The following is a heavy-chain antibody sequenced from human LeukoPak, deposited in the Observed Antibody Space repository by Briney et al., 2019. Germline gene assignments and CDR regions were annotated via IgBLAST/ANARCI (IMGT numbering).Heavy chain of an antibody. CDR3: ATEVASAS. V-gene: IGHV3-30*03. D-gene: IGHD2-21*02. CDR1: GFTFSSYS. Sequence: GGSLRLSCAASGFTFSSYSMRWVRQAPGKGLEWVAVISYDGSNKYSADSVKGRFTISRDNSKNTLYLQMNSLRTEDTALYNCATEVASASGGQGTLVTVSS. J-gene: IGHJ4*01. CDR2: ISYDGSNK.